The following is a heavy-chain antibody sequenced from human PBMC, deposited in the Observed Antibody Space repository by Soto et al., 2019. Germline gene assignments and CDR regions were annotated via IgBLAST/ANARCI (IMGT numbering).Heavy chain of an antibody. V-gene: IGHV3-53*01. Sequence: EVQLVESGGGLIQPGGSLRLSCAVSGFTVSNNYMSWVRQAPGKGLEGVSVIYSGGYTAYGDSVKGRFTISRDNSQTPLYLQRNSRGAAGTAVFYCAPHPGGGGYWGQGTLVTVSS. CDR3: APHPGGGGY. D-gene: IGHD3-10*01. CDR2: IYSGGYT. CDR1: GFTVSNNY. J-gene: IGHJ4*02.